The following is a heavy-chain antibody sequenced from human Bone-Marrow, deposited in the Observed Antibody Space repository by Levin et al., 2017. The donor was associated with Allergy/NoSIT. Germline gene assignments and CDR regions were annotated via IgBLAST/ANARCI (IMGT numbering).Heavy chain of an antibody. Sequence: ASVKVSCKASGYTFTGYYMHWVRQAPGQGLEWMGRINPNSGGTNYAQKFQGRVTMTRDTSISTAYMELSRLRSDDTAVYYCARDPVYDFWSGYFSPEAPERGDYYGMDVWGQGTTVTVSS. V-gene: IGHV1-2*06. J-gene: IGHJ6*02. CDR1: GYTFTGYY. CDR2: INPNSGGT. CDR3: ARDPVYDFWSGYFSPEAPERGDYYGMDV. D-gene: IGHD3-3*01.